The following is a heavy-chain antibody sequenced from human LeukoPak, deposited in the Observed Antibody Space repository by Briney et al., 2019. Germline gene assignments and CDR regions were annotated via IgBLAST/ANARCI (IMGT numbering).Heavy chain of an antibody. V-gene: IGHV4-4*07. CDR2: IYTSGST. D-gene: IGHD2-15*01. CDR1: GYSISNGSY. J-gene: IGHJ4*02. CDR3: ARAAGPLGYCSGGSSYSVPYFDY. Sequence: PSETLSLTCAVSGYSISNGSYWGWIRQPAGKGLEWIGRIYTSGSTNYNPSLKSRVTMSVDTSKNQFSLKLSSVTAADTAVYYCARAAGPLGYCSGGSSYSVPYFDYWGQGTLVTVSS.